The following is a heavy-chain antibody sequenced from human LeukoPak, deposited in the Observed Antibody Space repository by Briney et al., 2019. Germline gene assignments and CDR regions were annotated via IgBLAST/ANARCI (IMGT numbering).Heavy chain of an antibody. D-gene: IGHD3-16*01. CDR2: IYSTGST. CDR3: ARDAYIGNYMDV. V-gene: IGHV4-4*07. CDR1: GGSIGNFY. Sequence: SSETLSLTCTVSGGSIGNFYWSWIRQAAGQGLEWIGHIYSTGSTDYNPSLVSRVTMSVDTSKKQFSLKLTSVSAADTAVYYCARDAYIGNYMDVWGKGTTVTVSS. J-gene: IGHJ6*03.